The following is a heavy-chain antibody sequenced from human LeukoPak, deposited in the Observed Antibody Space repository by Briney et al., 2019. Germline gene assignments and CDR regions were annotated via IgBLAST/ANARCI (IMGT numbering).Heavy chain of an antibody. CDR2: MNPNSGNT. J-gene: IGHJ4*02. Sequence: ASVKASCKASECTFTTYDINWVRQATGQGLEWMGWMNPNSGNTGYAQKFQGRVTMTRNTSMSTAYMELNSLRSEDTAVYYCARANYYGSGKKDLDYWGQGTLVTVSA. CDR1: ECTFTTYD. CDR3: ARANYYGSGKKDLDY. V-gene: IGHV1-8*01. D-gene: IGHD3-10*01.